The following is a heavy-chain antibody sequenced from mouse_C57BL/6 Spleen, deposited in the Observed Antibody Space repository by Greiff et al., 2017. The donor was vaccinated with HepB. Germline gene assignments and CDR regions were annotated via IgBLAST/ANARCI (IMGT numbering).Heavy chain of an antibody. D-gene: IGHD1-1*01. Sequence: QVQLQQSGAELVKPGASVKMSCKASGYTFTSYWITWVKQRPGQGLEWIGDIYPGSGSTNYNEKFKSKATLTVDTSSSTAYMQLSSLTSEDSAVYYCARSGITTATPWFAYWGQGTLVTVSA. J-gene: IGHJ3*01. CDR1: GYTFTSYW. V-gene: IGHV1-55*01. CDR3: ARSGITTATPWFAY. CDR2: IYPGSGST.